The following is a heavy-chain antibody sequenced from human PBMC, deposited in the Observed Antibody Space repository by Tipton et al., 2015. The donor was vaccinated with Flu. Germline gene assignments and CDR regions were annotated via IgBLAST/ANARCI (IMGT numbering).Heavy chain of an antibody. CDR1: GFTFHDFG. J-gene: IGHJ3*02. V-gene: IGHV3-9*01. D-gene: IGHD3/OR15-3a*01. CDR3: AKQKGGRFLDWSDPFDN. CDR2: ISGDGDDI. Sequence: RSLRLSCATSGFTFHDFGMHWVRQAPGKGLEWVSGISGDGDDIRYADSMRGRLTISRDNARRSLHLQMNSLRVEDTALYYCAKQKGGRFLDWSDPFDNWGQGTMVTVSS.